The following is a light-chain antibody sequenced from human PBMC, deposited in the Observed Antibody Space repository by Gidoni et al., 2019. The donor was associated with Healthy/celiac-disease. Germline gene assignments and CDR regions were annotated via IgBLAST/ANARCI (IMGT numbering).Light chain of an antibody. Sequence: DIQMTQSPSTLSASVGDSVTITCRDSQSISSWLAWYAQKPGKAPTLLIYKASSLESGGPSRFIGSGSGTEFSLPISSLQPDDFATYYCQQYNSYSWTFGQXTKVEIK. CDR3: QQYNSYSWT. V-gene: IGKV1-5*03. J-gene: IGKJ1*01. CDR1: QSISSW. CDR2: KAS.